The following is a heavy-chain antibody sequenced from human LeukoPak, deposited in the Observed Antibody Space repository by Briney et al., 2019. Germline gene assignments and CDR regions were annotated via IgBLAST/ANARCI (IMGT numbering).Heavy chain of an antibody. Sequence: GESLKISCKGSGYSFTNYWIGWVRQAPGQGLEWMGWISAYNGNTNYAQKLQGRVTMTTDTSTSTAYMELRSLRSDDTAVYYCARGPGEATFDYWGQGTLVTVSS. V-gene: IGHV1-18*04. CDR1: GYSFTNYW. J-gene: IGHJ4*02. CDR3: ARGPGEATFDY. CDR2: ISAYNGNT. D-gene: IGHD3-10*01.